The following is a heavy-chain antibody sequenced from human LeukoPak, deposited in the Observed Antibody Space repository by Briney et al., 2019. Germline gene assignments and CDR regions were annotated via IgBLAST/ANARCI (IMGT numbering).Heavy chain of an antibody. CDR2: ISYDGSNK. J-gene: IGHJ4*02. Sequence: GGSLRLSCAASGFTFSSYAMHWVRQAPGKGLEWVAVISYDGSNKYYADSVKGRFTISRDNSKNTLYLQMNSLRAEDTAVYYCARDPTPGVVAPNPDYWGQGTLVTVSS. D-gene: IGHD5-12*01. CDR1: GFTFSSYA. V-gene: IGHV3-30-3*01. CDR3: ARDPTPGVVAPNPDY.